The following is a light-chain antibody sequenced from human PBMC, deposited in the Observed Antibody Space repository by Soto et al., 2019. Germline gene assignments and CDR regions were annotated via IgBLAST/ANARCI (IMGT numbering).Light chain of an antibody. CDR1: QSISSSF. Sequence: PGERASLSCGASQSISSSFLAWYQQKPGQAPRLLIYGASSRATGIPDRFSGTGSETDFTLTISRLEPEDFAVYYCQQYNNWPPITFGQGTRLEIK. CDR2: GAS. V-gene: IGKV3-20*01. J-gene: IGKJ5*01. CDR3: QQYNNWPPIT.